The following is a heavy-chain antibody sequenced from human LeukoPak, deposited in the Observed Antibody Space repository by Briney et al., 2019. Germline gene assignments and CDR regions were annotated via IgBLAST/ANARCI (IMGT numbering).Heavy chain of an antibody. D-gene: IGHD6-19*01. CDR2: IKQDGSEK. CDR1: GFTVSSNY. J-gene: IGHJ4*02. V-gene: IGHV3-7*01. Sequence: PGGSLRLSCVASGFTVSSNYMSWVRQAPGKGLEWVANIKQDGSEKYYVDSVKGRFTISRDNAKNSLYLQMNSLRAEDTAVYYCASKAGIAVAGRVLYYFDYWGQGTLVTVSS. CDR3: ASKAGIAVAGRVLYYFDY.